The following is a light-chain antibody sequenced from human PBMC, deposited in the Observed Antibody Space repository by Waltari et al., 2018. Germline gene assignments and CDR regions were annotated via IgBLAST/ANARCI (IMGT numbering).Light chain of an antibody. J-gene: IGKJ1*01. CDR3: GQGTHLPT. CDR2: EVS. V-gene: IGKV2-30*02. CDR1: QSLVHSNGNTY. Sequence: VVMTQSPLSLPITPGRPASISCRSSQSLVHSNGNTYLSWYQQKPGQPPRRLIYEVSNQDSGVPDRFSGSGAGTDFTRKISRVEAEDVGVYYCGQGTHLPTFGQGTKVEIK.